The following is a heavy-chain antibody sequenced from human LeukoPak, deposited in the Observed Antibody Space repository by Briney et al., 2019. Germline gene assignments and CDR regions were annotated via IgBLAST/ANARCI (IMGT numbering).Heavy chain of an antibody. J-gene: IGHJ4*02. D-gene: IGHD3-10*01. CDR3: ARDRTYYYGSGSYYFDY. V-gene: IGHV4-38-2*02. Sequence: SETLSLTCTVSGYSISSGYYWGWIRQPPGKGLEWIGSIYHSGSTYYNPSLKSRVTISVDTSKNQFSLKLSSVTAADTAVYYCARDRTYYYGSGSYYFDYWGQGTLVTVSS. CDR1: GYSISSGYY. CDR2: IYHSGST.